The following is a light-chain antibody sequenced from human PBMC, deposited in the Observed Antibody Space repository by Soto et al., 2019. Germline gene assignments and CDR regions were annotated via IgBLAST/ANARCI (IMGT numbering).Light chain of an antibody. Sequence: QSALPQPRSVSGSPGQSVAISCTGTSSDVGGYNYVSWYQQHPGKAPKLMIYDVTKRPSGVPDRSSGSSSGNTASLTISGLQAEDEVDYFCCSYAGSYSYVFGTWTKVTVL. CDR3: CSYAGSYSYV. CDR1: SSDVGGYNY. J-gene: IGLJ1*01. CDR2: DVT. V-gene: IGLV2-11*01.